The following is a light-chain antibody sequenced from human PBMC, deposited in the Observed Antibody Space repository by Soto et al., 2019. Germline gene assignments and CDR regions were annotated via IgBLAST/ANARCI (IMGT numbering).Light chain of an antibody. CDR2: DAS. CDR3: QQYNSYSPWT. CDR1: QSISSW. Sequence: DIQMTQSPSTLSASVGDRVTITCRASQSISSWLAWYQQKPGKAPKLLIYDASSLESGVPSRFSGSGSGTEFTLTIXSLQPDDFATYYCQQYNSYSPWTFGQGTKV. V-gene: IGKV1-5*01. J-gene: IGKJ1*01.